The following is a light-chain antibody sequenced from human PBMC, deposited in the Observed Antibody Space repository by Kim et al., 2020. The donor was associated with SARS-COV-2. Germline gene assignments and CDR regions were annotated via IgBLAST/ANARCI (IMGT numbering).Light chain of an antibody. CDR3: SSFTSSSTWV. CDR1: SGDVGAYNF. V-gene: IGLV2-14*04. Sequence: GQSITISCTGTSGDVGAYNFVSWYQQHTGRAPKLMIYDVSERPSGISNRFSGSKSGNTASLTISGLQAEDEADYHCSSFTSSSTWVFGGGTQLTVL. J-gene: IGLJ3*02. CDR2: DVS.